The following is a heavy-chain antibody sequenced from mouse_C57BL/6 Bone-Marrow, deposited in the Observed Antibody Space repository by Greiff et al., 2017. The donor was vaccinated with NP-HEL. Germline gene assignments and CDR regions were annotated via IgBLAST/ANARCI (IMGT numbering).Heavy chain of an antibody. Sequence: VQLQQPGAELVRPGTSVKLSCKASGYTFTSYWMHWVKQRPGQGLEWIGVIDPSDSYTNYNQKFKGKATLTVDTSSSTAYMQLSSLTSEDSAVYYCARPPLFDVWGTGTTVTFSS. J-gene: IGHJ1*03. CDR2: IDPSDSYT. CDR3: ARPPLFDV. V-gene: IGHV1-59*01. CDR1: GYTFTSYW.